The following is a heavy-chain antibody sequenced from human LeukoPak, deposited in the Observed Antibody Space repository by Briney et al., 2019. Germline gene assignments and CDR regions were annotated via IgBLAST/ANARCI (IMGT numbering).Heavy chain of an antibody. D-gene: IGHD1-1*01. V-gene: IGHV4-59*08. CDR1: GGSISNYH. Sequence: NPSETLSLTCTVSGGSISNYHWNWIRQTPGKGLEWIGRIYSGSTDYNPSLRSRLTISVDTSKNQFSLKLSSVTAADTAVYYCARGRVSGTTLYFDYWGQGTLFTVSS. J-gene: IGHJ4*02. CDR2: IYSGST. CDR3: ARGRVSGTTLYFDY.